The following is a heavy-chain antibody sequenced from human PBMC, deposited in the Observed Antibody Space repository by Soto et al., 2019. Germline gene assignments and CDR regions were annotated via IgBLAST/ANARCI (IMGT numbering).Heavy chain of an antibody. V-gene: IGHV4-34*01. CDR2: INHSGST. CDR3: ARGWGYCSGGSCYKDYYYYMDV. CDR1: GGSFSGYY. J-gene: IGHJ6*03. Sequence: QVQLQQWGAGLLKPSETLSLTCAVYGGSFSGYYWSWIRQPPGKGLEWIGEINHSGSTNYNPSLKSSFTISVDPSKKQFSLKLSSVTAADTAVYYCARGWGYCSGGSCYKDYYYYMDVWGKGTTVTVSS. D-gene: IGHD2-15*01.